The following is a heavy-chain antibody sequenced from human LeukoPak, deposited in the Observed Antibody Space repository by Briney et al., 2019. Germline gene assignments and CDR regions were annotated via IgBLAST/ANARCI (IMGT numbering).Heavy chain of an antibody. Sequence: GGSLRLSCAASGFRFSSYAMSWVRQAPGKGLEWVSAISGSGVSAYYADSVKGRFTVSRDNSKNTLYLQMSSLRAEDTAVYYCAKDERNWNYNLASQTYDWGQGTLVTVSS. J-gene: IGHJ4*02. CDR3: AKDERNWNYNLASQTYD. CDR2: ISGSGVSA. D-gene: IGHD1-7*01. CDR1: GFRFSSYA. V-gene: IGHV3-23*01.